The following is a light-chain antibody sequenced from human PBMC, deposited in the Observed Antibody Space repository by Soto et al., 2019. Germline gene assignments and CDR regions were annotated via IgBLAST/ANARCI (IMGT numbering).Light chain of an antibody. CDR3: QQDYGAWT. J-gene: IGKJ1*01. V-gene: IGKV1-5*03. CDR2: KVS. Sequence: DFQMTQSPSTLSASVGDRVTITCRASRSLNVWLAWYQQKPGKAPKLLIYKVSTLESGVPSRFSGSGSATEFTLTISRLQPEDSATYYCQQDYGAWTSGQGNKVEIK. CDR1: RSLNVW.